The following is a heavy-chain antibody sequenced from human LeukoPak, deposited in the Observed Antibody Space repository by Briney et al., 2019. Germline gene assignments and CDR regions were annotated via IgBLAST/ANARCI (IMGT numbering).Heavy chain of an antibody. CDR3: AKDRGKDYYGSGSGRYYMDV. CDR2: ISGSGGST. J-gene: IGHJ6*03. CDR1: GFTFSSDN. V-gene: IGHV3-23*01. D-gene: IGHD3-10*01. Sequence: PGGSLRLSCAASGFTFSSDNMNWVRQAPGKGLEWVSAISGSGGSTYYADSVKGRFTISRDNSKNTLYLQMNSLRAEDTAVYYCAKDRGKDYYGSGSGRYYMDVWGKGTTVTVSS.